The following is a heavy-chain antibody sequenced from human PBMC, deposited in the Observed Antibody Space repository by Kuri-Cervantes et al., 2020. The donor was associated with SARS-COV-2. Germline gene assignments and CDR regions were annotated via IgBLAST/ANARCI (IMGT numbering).Heavy chain of an antibody. Sequence: GESLKISCAASGFTFSSYEMNWVRQAPGKGLEWVSYISSSGSTIYYADSVKGRFTISSDNAKNSLYLQMNSLRVEDTAIYYCARDKGYYDFASGYYRPYYYGMDVWGQGTTVTVSS. CDR1: GFTFSSYE. CDR3: ARDKGYYDFASGYYRPYYYGMDV. J-gene: IGHJ6*02. D-gene: IGHD3-3*01. CDR2: ISSSGSTI. V-gene: IGHV3-48*03.